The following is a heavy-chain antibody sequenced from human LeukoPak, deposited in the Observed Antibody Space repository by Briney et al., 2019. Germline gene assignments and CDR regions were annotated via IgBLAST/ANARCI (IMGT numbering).Heavy chain of an antibody. CDR1: GGSISSYY. CDR3: ARGDSSGYDWFDP. J-gene: IGHJ5*02. D-gene: IGHD3-22*01. Sequence: PSETLSLTCTVSGGSISSYYWSWIRQPPGKGLEWIGYIYYSGSTNYNPSLKSRVTISVDTSKNQFSLKLSSVTAADTAVYYCARGDSSGYDWFDPWGQGTLVTVSS. CDR2: IYYSGST. V-gene: IGHV4-59*01.